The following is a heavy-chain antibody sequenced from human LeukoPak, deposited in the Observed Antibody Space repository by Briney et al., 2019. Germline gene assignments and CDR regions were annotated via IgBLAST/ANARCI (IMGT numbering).Heavy chain of an antibody. CDR1: GFTFSSYA. V-gene: IGHV3-23*01. J-gene: IGHJ4*02. CDR2: ISGSGGNT. D-gene: IGHD3-3*01. Sequence: GGSLRLSCAASGFTFSSYAMSWVRQAPGKGLEWVSGISGSGGNTYYADSVKGRFTIFRDNSKNTLFLQMNSLRAEDTAVYYCARGDPIYDFWSGGDYWGQGSLVTVSS. CDR3: ARGDPIYDFWSGGDY.